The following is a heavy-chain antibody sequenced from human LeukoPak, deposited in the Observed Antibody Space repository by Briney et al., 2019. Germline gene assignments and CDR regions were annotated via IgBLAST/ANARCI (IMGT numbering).Heavy chain of an antibody. Sequence: SETLSLTCAVYGGSFSGYYWSWIRQPPGKGLEWIREINHSGSTNNNPSLKSRVTMSADASKNQFSLKLSSVTAADTAVYYCASAYDSSGYYGGDYWGQGTLVTVST. D-gene: IGHD3-22*01. V-gene: IGHV4-34*01. J-gene: IGHJ4*02. CDR2: INHSGST. CDR3: ASAYDSSGYYGGDY. CDR1: GGSFSGYY.